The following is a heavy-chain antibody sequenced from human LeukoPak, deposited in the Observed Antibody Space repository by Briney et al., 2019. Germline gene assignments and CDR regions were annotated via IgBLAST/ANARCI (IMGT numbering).Heavy chain of an antibody. D-gene: IGHD5-18*01. V-gene: IGHV3-11*01. CDR1: GSPSSNSY. CDR3: ARESRHYSYGYTWPGDY. Sequence: GGSLKLSLPPLGSPSSNSYWTWSARPQGRGLDGFSYFIVSGSTIYYADSVKGRFTISRDNAKNSLYLQMNSLRAEDTAVYYCARESRHYSYGYTWPGDYWGQGTLVTVSS. CDR2: FIVSGSTI. J-gene: IGHJ4*02.